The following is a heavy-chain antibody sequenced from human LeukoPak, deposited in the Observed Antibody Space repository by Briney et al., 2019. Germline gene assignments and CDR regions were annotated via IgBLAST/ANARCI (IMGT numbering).Heavy chain of an antibody. CDR2: INHSGST. Sequence: SETLSLTCAVYGGSFSGYYWSWIRQPPGKGLEWIGEINHSGSTNYNPSLKSRVTISVDTSKNQFSLKLSSVTAADTAVYYCARVTLSYGDCYWGQGTLVTVSS. CDR1: GGSFSGYY. V-gene: IGHV4-34*01. J-gene: IGHJ4*02. CDR3: ARVTLSYGDCY. D-gene: IGHD4-17*01.